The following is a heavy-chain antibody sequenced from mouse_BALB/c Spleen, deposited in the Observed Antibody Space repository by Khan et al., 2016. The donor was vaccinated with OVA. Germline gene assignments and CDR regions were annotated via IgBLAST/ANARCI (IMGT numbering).Heavy chain of an antibody. CDR1: GYSFTGYF. D-gene: IGHD1-1*01. CDR3: VRIYGSDFDY. CDR2: INPHIGET. Sequence: VQLKQSGPELVKPGASVKISCKASGYSFTGYFMNWVMQSHGKSLEWIGRINPHIGETFYNQKFKDKATLTVDKSSSTAHMELRSLASEDSAVYYCVRIYGSDFDYWGQGTTLTVSS. J-gene: IGHJ2*01. V-gene: IGHV1-20*02.